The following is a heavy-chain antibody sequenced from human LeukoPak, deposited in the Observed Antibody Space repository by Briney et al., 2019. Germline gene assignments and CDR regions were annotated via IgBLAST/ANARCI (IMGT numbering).Heavy chain of an antibody. CDR3: SRGMTESGAKYYSDH. J-gene: IGHJ4*02. CDR2: IRSRLYGGTA. CDR1: GFNFADYA. V-gene: IGHV3-49*04. Sequence: PGRSLRLSCTGSGFNFADYAMSWVRQAPGQGLEWVGLIRSRLYGGTAEYGASVKGRFTVSRDDSQRIAYLQMNSLKTDDTAVYYCSRGMTESGAKYYSDHWGQGTLVTVSS. D-gene: IGHD4/OR15-4a*01.